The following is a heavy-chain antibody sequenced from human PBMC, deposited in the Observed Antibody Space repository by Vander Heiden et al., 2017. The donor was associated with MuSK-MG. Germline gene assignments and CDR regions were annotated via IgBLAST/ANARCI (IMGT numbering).Heavy chain of an antibody. Sequence: QLQLQESGPGLVKSSGTLSLTCTVSGDSINSLSPLWGWIRQPPGKGLAWVGRIDYRWTTSYNPSLRSRVTISRDPSKNQVSLRLSSVTAADTAVYFGARLKKGDYYYSYYMDVWGKGTTVTVSS. CDR3: ARLKKGDYYYSYYMDV. D-gene: IGHD2-21*02. CDR2: IDYRWTT. V-gene: IGHV4-39*01. J-gene: IGHJ6*03. CDR1: GDSINSLSPL.